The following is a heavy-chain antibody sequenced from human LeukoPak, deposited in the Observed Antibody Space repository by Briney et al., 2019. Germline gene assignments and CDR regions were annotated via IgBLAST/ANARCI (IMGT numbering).Heavy chain of an antibody. V-gene: IGHV3-7*01. CDR3: ARGIWVAF. CDR1: GFTFTSYW. CDR2: IKQDGSEK. D-gene: IGHD2/OR15-2a*01. Sequence: GGSLRLSCAASGFTFTSYWMGWVRQAPGKGLEWVANIKQDGSEKYYVDSVKGRFTISRDNAKNSVYLQMNSLRVEDTAVYYCARGIWVAFRGQGALVTVSA. J-gene: IGHJ4*02.